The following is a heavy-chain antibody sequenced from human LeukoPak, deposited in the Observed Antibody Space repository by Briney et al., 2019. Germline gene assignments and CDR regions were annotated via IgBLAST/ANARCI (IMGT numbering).Heavy chain of an antibody. CDR2: MYHSGST. V-gene: IGHV4-38-2*01. Sequence: SETLSLTCAVSGYSTSSGYYWGWIRQSPGKGLEWIGSMYHSGSTYYNPSLKSRVTISVDTSKNQFSLKLRSVTAADTAVYYCARRYYDSSGYYYDGGHYFDYWGQGTLVTVSS. D-gene: IGHD3-22*01. CDR3: ARRYYDSSGYYYDGGHYFDY. J-gene: IGHJ4*02. CDR1: GYSTSSGYY.